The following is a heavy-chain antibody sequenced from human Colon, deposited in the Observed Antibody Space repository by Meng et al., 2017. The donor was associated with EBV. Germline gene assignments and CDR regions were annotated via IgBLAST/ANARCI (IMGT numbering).Heavy chain of an antibody. D-gene: IGHD5-12*01. Sequence: QGQVQEQEPGPVKRSQDLSLTCPVSGVSGSSGGYYWTWIRQHPGKGLEWFGHIYYSGSNFYNPSVKRRVIISIDTSKNQFSLNLRSVTAADTAVYYCARVSRGWDYFVYWGQGTLVTVSS. CDR2: IYYSGSN. J-gene: IGHJ4*02. CDR3: ARVSRGWDYFVY. CDR1: GVSGSSGGYY. V-gene: IGHV4-31*02.